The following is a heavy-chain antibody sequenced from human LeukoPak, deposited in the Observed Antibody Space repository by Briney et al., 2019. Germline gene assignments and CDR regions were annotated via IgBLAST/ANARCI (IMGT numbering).Heavy chain of an antibody. CDR2: INPNSGGT. CDR1: GYTFTGYY. D-gene: IGHD3-22*01. Sequence: ASVKVSCKASGYTFTGYYMQWVRQAPGQGLEWMGWINPNSGGTNYAQKFQGRVTMTRDTSISTAYMELSRLRSDDTAVYYCARGPPYYYDSSGSNFDYWGQGTLVTVSS. J-gene: IGHJ4*02. CDR3: ARGPPYYYDSSGSNFDY. V-gene: IGHV1-2*02.